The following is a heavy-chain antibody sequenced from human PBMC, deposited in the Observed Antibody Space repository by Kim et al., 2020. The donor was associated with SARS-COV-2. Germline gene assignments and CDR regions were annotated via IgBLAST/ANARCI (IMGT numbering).Heavy chain of an antibody. Sequence: GGSLRLSCAASGFTFSSYEMNWVRQAPGKGLEWVSYISSSGSTIYYADSVKGRFTISRDNAKNSLYLQMNSLRAEDTAVYYCAISGGNPCFDYWGQGTLVTVSS. CDR3: AISGGNPCFDY. V-gene: IGHV3-48*03. D-gene: IGHD3-10*01. J-gene: IGHJ4*02. CDR2: ISSSGSTI. CDR1: GFTFSSYE.